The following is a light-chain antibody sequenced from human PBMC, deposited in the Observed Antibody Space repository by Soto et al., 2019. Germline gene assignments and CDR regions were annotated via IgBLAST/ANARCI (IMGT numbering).Light chain of an antibody. CDR1: EGIRND. V-gene: IGKV1-17*01. Sequence: DIQRTPTHWSSAASGQSIDLVGCRASEGIRNDLGWYQQKPGKAPKRLIFAASSLQSGVPSRFSGSGSGTDFTLTISSLQPDDFATYYCLQHKDSPITFGQGTKVDIK. J-gene: IGKJ1*01. CDR3: LQHKDSPIT. CDR2: AAS.